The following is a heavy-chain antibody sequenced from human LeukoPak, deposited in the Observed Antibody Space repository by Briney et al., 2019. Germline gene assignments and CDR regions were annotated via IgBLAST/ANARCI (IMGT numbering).Heavy chain of an antibody. Sequence: GASVKVSCKAFGYTFTSYDINWVRQATGQGLEWMGWMNPNSGNTGYARKFQGRVTMTRNTSISTAYMALSSLRSEDTAVYYCARRAVAAYNWFDPWGQGTLVTVSS. V-gene: IGHV1-8*01. CDR2: MNPNSGNT. CDR3: ARRAVAAYNWFDP. D-gene: IGHD6-19*01. J-gene: IGHJ5*02. CDR1: GYTFTSYD.